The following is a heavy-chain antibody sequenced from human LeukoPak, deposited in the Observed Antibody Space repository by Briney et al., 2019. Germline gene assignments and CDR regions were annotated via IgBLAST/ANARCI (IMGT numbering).Heavy chain of an antibody. CDR1: GYTFTSYF. D-gene: IGHD6-13*01. CDR2: INPSGGST. J-gene: IGHJ4*02. Sequence: GASVKVSCKASGYTFTSYFMHWMRQAPGQGLEWMGIINPSGGSTTCAQKFQGRVTMTRDTSTSTVYMELNSLRSEDTALYYCARGQLSSSSFDYWGQGTLVTVSS. V-gene: IGHV1-46*01. CDR3: ARGQLSSSSFDY.